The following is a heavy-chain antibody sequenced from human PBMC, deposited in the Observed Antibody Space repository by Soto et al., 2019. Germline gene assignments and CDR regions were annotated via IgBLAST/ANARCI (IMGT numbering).Heavy chain of an antibody. Sequence: PGGSLRLSCAASGFTFSDYYMTWIRQAPGKGLEWVSYISSGSTYTNYTDSVKGRFTISRDNAKNSLYLQMNSLRAEDTAVYYCARDGKVPTRGLNVEGVSYYGMDVWGQGTTVTVSS. CDR3: ARDGKVPTRGLNVEGVSYYGMDV. D-gene: IGHD1-26*01. J-gene: IGHJ6*02. V-gene: IGHV3-11*06. CDR1: GFTFSDYY. CDR2: ISSGSTYT.